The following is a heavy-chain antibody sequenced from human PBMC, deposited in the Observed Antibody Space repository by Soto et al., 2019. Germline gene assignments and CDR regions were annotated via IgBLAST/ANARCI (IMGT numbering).Heavy chain of an antibody. CDR3: ARVGEQQVEDY. CDR1: GFTFSSYG. J-gene: IGHJ4*02. CDR2: VWYDGSNK. V-gene: IGHV3-33*01. D-gene: IGHD6-13*01. Sequence: LRLSCAASGFTFSSYGMHWVRQAPGKGLEWVADVWYDGSNKYYADSVRGRFTISRDNSRNTLYLQMNSLRAEDTALYYCARVGEQQVEDYWGQGTLVTVSS.